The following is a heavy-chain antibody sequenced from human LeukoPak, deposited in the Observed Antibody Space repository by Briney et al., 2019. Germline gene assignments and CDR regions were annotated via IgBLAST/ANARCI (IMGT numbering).Heavy chain of an antibody. CDR1: GFTFTTYW. J-gene: IGHJ6*03. CDR3: ARGWSGHYYYYYYMDV. D-gene: IGHD3-10*02. CDR2: IKQDGSDK. V-gene: IGHV3-7*01. Sequence: PGGSLRLSCAASGFTFTTYWMTWVRQAPGKGLEWVANIKQDGSDKYYVDSVKGRFTISRDNARKSVYLQMNSLRAEDTAVYYCARGWSGHYYYYYYMDVWGKGTTVTVSS.